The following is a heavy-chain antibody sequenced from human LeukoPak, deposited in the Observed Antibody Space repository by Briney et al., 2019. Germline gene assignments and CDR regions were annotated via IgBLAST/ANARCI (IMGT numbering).Heavy chain of an antibody. CDR1: GYTFTGYY. CDR3: ARDRPTGYRSGGSCCYYYYGMDV. CDR2: INPNSGGT. J-gene: IGHJ6*02. V-gene: IGHV1-2*04. Sequence: GASVKVSCTASGYTFTGYYMHWVRQAPGQGLEWMGWINPNSGGTNYAQKFQGWVTMTRDTSISTAYMELSRLGSDDTAVYYCARDRPTGYRSGGSCCYYYYGMDVWGQGTTVTVSS. D-gene: IGHD2-15*01.